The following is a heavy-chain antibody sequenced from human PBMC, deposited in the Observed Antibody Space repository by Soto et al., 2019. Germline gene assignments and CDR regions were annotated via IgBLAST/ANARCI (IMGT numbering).Heavy chain of an antibody. CDR2: IIPNYAAA. J-gene: IGHJ3*02. Sequence: QVQLVQSGAEVRKPGSSVQVSCEASGGSFNNYVISWLRQAPGQGLEWMGGIIPNYAAANSAQKFRGRLTINADKATNTDYMELNSLRPEDTATYYCARSWNAGTLYGAFDIWGQGTTVIVS. D-gene: IGHD4-17*01. CDR1: GGSFNNYV. CDR3: ARSWNAGTLYGAFDI. V-gene: IGHV1-69*06.